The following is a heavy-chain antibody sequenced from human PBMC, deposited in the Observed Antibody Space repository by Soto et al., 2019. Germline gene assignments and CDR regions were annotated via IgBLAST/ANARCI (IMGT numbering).Heavy chain of an antibody. CDR2: ISGSGGST. V-gene: IGHV3-23*01. CDR1: GFTFSSYA. Sequence: GGSLRLSCAASGFTFSSYAMSWVRQAPGKGLEWVSAISGSGGSTYYADYVKGRFTISRDNSKNTLYLQMNSLKAEDTVVYYCAKVSVGWYAGGYYYYYGMDVWGQGTTVTVSS. J-gene: IGHJ6*02. D-gene: IGHD6-19*01. CDR3: AKVSVGWYAGGYYYYYGMDV.